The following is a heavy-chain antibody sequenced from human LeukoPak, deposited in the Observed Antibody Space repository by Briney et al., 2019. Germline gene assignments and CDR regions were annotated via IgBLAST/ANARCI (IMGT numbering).Heavy chain of an antibody. V-gene: IGHV4-59*01. Sequence: KSSETLSLTCTVSGGSISSYYWSWIRQPPGKGLEWIGYIYYSGSTNYNPSLKSRVTISVDTSKNQFSLKLSSVTAADTAVYYCASGYRSSYYYYGMDVWGQGTTVTVSS. J-gene: IGHJ6*02. CDR3: ASGYRSSYYYYGMDV. CDR2: IYYSGST. CDR1: GGSISSYY. D-gene: IGHD5-24*01.